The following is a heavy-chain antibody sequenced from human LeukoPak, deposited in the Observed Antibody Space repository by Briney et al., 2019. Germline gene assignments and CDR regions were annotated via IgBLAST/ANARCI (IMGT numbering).Heavy chain of an antibody. CDR2: ISNSGNT. CDR1: GASISSSTYY. V-gene: IGHV4-39*07. J-gene: IGHJ6*03. Sequence: NASETLSLTCTVSGASISSSTYYWGWIRQPPGKGLEWIGSISNSGNTYYNSSLKSRVTISFNTSANQFSLKLSSVTAADTAVYYCARETSQKGAHYMDVWGKGTTVTISS. CDR3: ARETSQKGAHYMDV. D-gene: IGHD3-16*01.